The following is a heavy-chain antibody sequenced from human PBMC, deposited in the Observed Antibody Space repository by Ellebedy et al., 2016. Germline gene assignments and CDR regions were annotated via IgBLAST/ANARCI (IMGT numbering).Heavy chain of an antibody. CDR3: GRDSSYDSSGYSDHAFHI. V-gene: IGHV3-48*01. CDR2: INTGSSTM. CDR1: GFTFNSYA. J-gene: IGHJ3*02. D-gene: IGHD3-22*01. Sequence: GESLKISCAASGFTFNSYAMTWVRQAPGKGLEWVSYINTGSSTMYYADSVKGRFTVSRDNAKNSLYLQMTSLRAEDTAVYYCGRDSSYDSSGYSDHAFHIWGQGTVVTVSS.